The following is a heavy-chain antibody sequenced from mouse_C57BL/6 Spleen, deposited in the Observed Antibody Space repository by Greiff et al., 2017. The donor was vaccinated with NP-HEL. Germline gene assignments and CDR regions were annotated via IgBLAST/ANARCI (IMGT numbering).Heavy chain of an antibody. D-gene: IGHD1-1*01. CDR3: ARLYYYGSSWYFDV. V-gene: IGHV5-15*01. Sequence: EVKLVESGGGLVQPGGSLKLSCAASGFTFSDYGMAWVRQAPRKGPEWVAFISNLAYSIYSADTVTGRFTIPRENAKNTLYLERSSLRSEDTAMYYCARLYYYGSSWYFDVWGTGTTVTVSS. J-gene: IGHJ1*03. CDR2: ISNLAYSI. CDR1: GFTFSDYG.